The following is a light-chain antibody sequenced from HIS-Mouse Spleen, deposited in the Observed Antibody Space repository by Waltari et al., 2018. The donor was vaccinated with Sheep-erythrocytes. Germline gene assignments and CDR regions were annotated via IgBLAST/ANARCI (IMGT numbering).Light chain of an antibody. CDR1: QSLLHSNGYNY. J-gene: IGKJ2*01. V-gene: IGKV2-28*01. CDR3: IQALQTMYT. CDR2: LGS. Sequence: DIVMTQYPLSLPVTPGEPASISCRSSQSLLHSNGYNYLDWYLQKPGQSPQLLIYLGSNRASGVPDRFSGSGSGTDFTLKISRVEAEDVGVYYCIQALQTMYTFGQGTKLEIK.